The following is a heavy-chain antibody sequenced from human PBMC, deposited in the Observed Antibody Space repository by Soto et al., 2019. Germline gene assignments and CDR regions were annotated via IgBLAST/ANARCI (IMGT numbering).Heavy chain of an antibody. Sequence: EVQLVESGGGLVQPGGSLRLSCAASGFTFSSYSMNWVRQAPGKGLEWVSYISSSSSTIYYADSVKGRFTISRDNAKNSLYLQMNSLRDEDTAVYYCASPLLDNAEGYYYDSSGQSDTYGMDVWGQGTTVTVSS. J-gene: IGHJ6*02. CDR2: ISSSSSTI. V-gene: IGHV3-48*02. CDR1: GFTFSSYS. CDR3: ASPLLDNAEGYYYDSSGQSDTYGMDV. D-gene: IGHD3-22*01.